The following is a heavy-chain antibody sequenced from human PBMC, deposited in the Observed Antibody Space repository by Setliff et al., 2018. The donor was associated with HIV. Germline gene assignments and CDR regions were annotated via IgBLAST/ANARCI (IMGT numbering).Heavy chain of an antibody. Sequence: PGGSLRLSCSASGFSFSNYAMHWVRQAPGKGLEYVSAISGNGGNTYYTDSVKGRFTISRDNAKNTLYLQMNSLKTEDTAVYYCTTEDPWLRFGHWGQGTLVTVSS. CDR1: GFSFSNYA. D-gene: IGHD5-12*01. CDR3: TTEDPWLRFGH. J-gene: IGHJ5*02. CDR2: ISGNGGNT. V-gene: IGHV3-64*04.